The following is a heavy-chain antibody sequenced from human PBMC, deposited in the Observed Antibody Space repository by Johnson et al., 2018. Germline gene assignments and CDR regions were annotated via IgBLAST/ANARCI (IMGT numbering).Heavy chain of an antibody. CDR1: GLTFSTYG. J-gene: IGHJ6*02. V-gene: IGHV3-48*02. CDR3: ARDYRSITIFLDV. D-gene: IGHD3-3*01. Sequence: VQLQESGGGLVQPGGSLRLSCAASGLTFSTYGMNWVRQAPGKGLEWVSSISSSSGSKYYADSVKGRFTISRDNAKNSLYLQMNSLRDEDTAVYYCARDYRSITIFLDVWGQGTTVTVSS. CDR2: ISSSSGSK.